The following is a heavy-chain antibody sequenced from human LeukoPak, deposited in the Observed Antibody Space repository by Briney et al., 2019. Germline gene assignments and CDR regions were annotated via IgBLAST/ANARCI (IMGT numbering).Heavy chain of an antibody. CDR2: VYYSGGT. CDR1: DYSISSGDY. Sequence: SETLSLTCAVSDYSISSGDYWGWIRQPPGKGLEWIGSVYYSGGTHYSPSLKNRVTISVDTSKNQFSLKLRSVTAADTALYYCARDLSGWDGFDIWGQGTVVTVSS. J-gene: IGHJ3*02. D-gene: IGHD3-3*01. CDR3: ARDLSGWDGFDI. V-gene: IGHV4-38-2*02.